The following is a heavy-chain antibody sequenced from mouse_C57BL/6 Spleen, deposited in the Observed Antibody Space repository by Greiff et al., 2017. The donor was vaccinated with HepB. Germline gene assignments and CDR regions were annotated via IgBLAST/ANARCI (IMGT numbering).Heavy chain of an antibody. J-gene: IGHJ3*01. V-gene: IGHV1-50*01. CDR1: GYTFTSYW. CDR2: IDPSDSYT. CDR3: ARWGNYMVTTDGPFAY. Sequence: QVQLQQPGAELVKPGASVKLSCKASGYTFTSYWMQWVKQRPGQGLEWIGEIDPSDSYTNYNQKFKGKATLTVDTSSSTAYMQLSSLTSEDSAVYYCARWGNYMVTTDGPFAYGGQGTLVTVSA. D-gene: IGHD2-2*01.